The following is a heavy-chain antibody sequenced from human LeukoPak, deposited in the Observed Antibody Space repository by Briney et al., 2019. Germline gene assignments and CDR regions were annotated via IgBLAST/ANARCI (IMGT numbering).Heavy chain of an antibody. J-gene: IGHJ4*02. CDR2: ISYSGST. CDR3: ARGGYYLDY. CDR1: GGSINSYY. Sequence: SETLSLTCSVSGGSINSYYWNWIRQPPGKGLEWIGSISYSGSTNYSPSLESRLTISVDTSKNQISLKLTSVTAADTAVYYCARGGYYLDYWGQGTLVTVSS. D-gene: IGHD3-22*01. V-gene: IGHV4-59*01.